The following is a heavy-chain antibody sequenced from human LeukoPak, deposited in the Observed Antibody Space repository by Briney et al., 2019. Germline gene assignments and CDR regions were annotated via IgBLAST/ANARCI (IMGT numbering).Heavy chain of an antibody. D-gene: IGHD5-24*01. V-gene: IGHV4-34*12. CDR1: GESLNYYY. CDR3: ASGAWATRLHS. Sequence: SDTLSLTCAVYGESLNYYYWSWIRHSPEKGLEWIGEVFDGKHTNYTPSLKSRVTISAVTSSNQFSLNLKSVTAADTAVYYCASGAWATRLHSWAQGTLVIVSS. CDR2: VFDGKHT. J-gene: IGHJ4*02.